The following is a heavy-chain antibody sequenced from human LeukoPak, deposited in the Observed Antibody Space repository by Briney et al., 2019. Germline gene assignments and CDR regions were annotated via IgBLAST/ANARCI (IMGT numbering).Heavy chain of an antibody. V-gene: IGHV4-39*01. J-gene: IGHJ5*02. CDR1: AGVIG. CDR2: ISYNGHT. CDR3: ARQSSWRGRYCFDP. Sequence: SETLSLTCTVSAGVIGIRQTPGTGLEWIGSISYNGHTNYNPSLKSRVTISGDTSEDHFSLQVRSVTAADTAVYYCARQSSWRGRYCFDPWGQGIMVIVSS. D-gene: IGHD3-3*01.